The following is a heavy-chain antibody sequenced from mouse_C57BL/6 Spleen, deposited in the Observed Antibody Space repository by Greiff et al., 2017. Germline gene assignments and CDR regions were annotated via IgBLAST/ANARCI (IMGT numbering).Heavy chain of an antibody. CDR2: IDPSDSYT. J-gene: IGHJ4*01. CDR1: GYTFTSYW. CDR3: ARYVTTVYAMDY. D-gene: IGHD1-1*01. Sequence: QVQLQQPGAELVKPGASVKLSCKASGYTFTSYWMQWVKQRPGQGLEWIGEIDPSDSYTNYNQKFKGKATLTVDTSSSTAYMQLSSLTSEDSAVHYCARYVTTVYAMDYWGQGTSVTVSS. V-gene: IGHV1-50*01.